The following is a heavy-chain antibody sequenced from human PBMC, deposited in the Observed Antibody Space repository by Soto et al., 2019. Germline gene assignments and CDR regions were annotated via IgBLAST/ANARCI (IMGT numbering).Heavy chain of an antibody. CDR3: ARGTGDGYLGTFSH. V-gene: IGHV1-69*01. CDR1: GGTFSSHA. CDR2: IIPILGTE. D-gene: IGHD7-27*01. J-gene: IGHJ4*02. Sequence: QVQLEQSGAEVKKPGSSVKISCKASGGTFSSHAVSWVRQAPGQGLEWMGGIIPILGTEEFAQRFQGRLTITVDDSTGTAYMELSSLKSDDTAVYYCARGTGDGYLGTFSHWGQGTLVTVSS.